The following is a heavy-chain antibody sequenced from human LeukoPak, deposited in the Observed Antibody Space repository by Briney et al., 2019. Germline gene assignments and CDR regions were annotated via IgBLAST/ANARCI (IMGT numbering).Heavy chain of an antibody. D-gene: IGHD3-22*01. CDR3: ARDRGYYDSSGYQGY. CDR1: GFTFSSYS. Sequence: GGSLRLSCAASGFTFSSYSMNWVRQAPGKGLEWVSYISSSGSTIYYADSVKGRFTISRDNAKNSLYLQMNSLRAEDTAVYYCARDRGYYDSSGYQGYWGQGTLVTVSS. CDR2: ISSSGSTI. V-gene: IGHV3-48*04. J-gene: IGHJ4*02.